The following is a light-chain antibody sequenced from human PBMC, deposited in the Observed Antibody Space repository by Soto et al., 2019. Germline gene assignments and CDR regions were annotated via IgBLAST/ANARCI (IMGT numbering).Light chain of an antibody. CDR1: QDVGRY. CDR3: QHYKNYPWT. CDR2: GAS. V-gene: IGKV1-8*01. J-gene: IGKJ1*01. Sequence: AIRMTQSPSSLSASAGDRVAIACRASQDVGRYLAWYQQKPGQAPKLLIYGASTLQGGVPSRFSGGGSGTDFTLTISCLQSEDVATYYCQHYKNYPWTFGQGTKVEIK.